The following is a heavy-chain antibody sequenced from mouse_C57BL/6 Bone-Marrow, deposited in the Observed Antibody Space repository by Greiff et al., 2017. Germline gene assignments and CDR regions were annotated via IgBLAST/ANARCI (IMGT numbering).Heavy chain of an antibody. CDR2: ISGGGGNT. V-gene: IGHV5-9*01. CDR3: ARPRLLRDYYAMDY. Sequence: EVMLVESGGGLVKPGGSLKLSCAASGFTFSSYTMSWVRQNPEKRLEWVATISGGGGNTYYPDSVKGRFTISRDNAKNTLYLQMSSLRSEDTALYYCARPRLLRDYYAMDYWGQGTSVTVSS. CDR1: GFTFSSYT. J-gene: IGHJ4*01. D-gene: IGHD2-3*01.